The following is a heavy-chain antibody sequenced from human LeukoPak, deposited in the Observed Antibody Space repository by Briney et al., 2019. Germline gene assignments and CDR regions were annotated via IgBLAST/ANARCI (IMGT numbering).Heavy chain of an antibody. V-gene: IGHV3-30*03. Sequence: PGGSLRLSCAASGFTVSSNYMSWVRQAPGKGLEWVAVISYHGSDKFYADSVKGRFTISRDNSKNTLFLQMNSLGADDTAVYYCAAQPCSVGRCYLDYWGQGTLVTVSS. D-gene: IGHD2-15*01. J-gene: IGHJ4*02. CDR3: AAQPCSVGRCYLDY. CDR1: GFTVSSNY. CDR2: ISYHGSDK.